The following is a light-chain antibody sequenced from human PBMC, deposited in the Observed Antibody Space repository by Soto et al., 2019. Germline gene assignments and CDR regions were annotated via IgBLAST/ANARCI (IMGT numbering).Light chain of an antibody. Sequence: DIQITQSPSSLSASVGDRVTITCHASQDIGTYLNWYQHQPGKAPQILIYDASKLETGVPSRFSGSGSGTDFSFTITSLQPEDIATYYFQQFHNFPRTFSPGTQLEIK. CDR3: QQFHNFPRT. CDR1: QDIGTY. CDR2: DAS. V-gene: IGKV1-33*01. J-gene: IGKJ1*01.